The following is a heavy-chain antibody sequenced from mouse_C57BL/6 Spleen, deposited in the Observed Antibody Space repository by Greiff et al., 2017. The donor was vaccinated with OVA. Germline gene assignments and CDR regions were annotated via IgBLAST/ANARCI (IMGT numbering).Heavy chain of an antibody. CDR3: ARAALFAY. J-gene: IGHJ3*01. Sequence: VHVKQSGPELVKPGASVKIPCKASGYTFTDYNMDWVKQSHGKSLEWIGDINPNNGGTIYNQKFKGKATLTVDKSSSTAYMELRSLTSEDTAVYYCARAALFAYWGQGTLVTVSA. CDR1: GYTFTDYN. D-gene: IGHD1-2*01. V-gene: IGHV1-18*01. CDR2: INPNNGGT.